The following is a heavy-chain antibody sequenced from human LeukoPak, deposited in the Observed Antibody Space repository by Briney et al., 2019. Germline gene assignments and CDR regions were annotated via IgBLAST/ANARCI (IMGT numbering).Heavy chain of an antibody. CDR2: INHSGST. D-gene: IGHD3-10*01. Sequence: SQTLSLTCTVSGGSISSGGYYWSWIRQPPGKGLEWIGEINHSGSTNYNPSLKSRVTISVDTSKNQFSLKLSSVTAADTAVYYCARVGITMVRGVITRYGGMDVWGQGTTVTVSS. CDR1: GGSISSGGYY. V-gene: IGHV4-30-2*01. CDR3: ARVGITMVRGVITRYGGMDV. J-gene: IGHJ6*02.